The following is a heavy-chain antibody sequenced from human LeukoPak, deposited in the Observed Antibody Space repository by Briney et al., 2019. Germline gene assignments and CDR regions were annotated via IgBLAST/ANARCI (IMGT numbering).Heavy chain of an antibody. J-gene: IGHJ4*02. D-gene: IGHD6-13*01. CDR2: IDSGGDT. CDR1: GLTVSSNY. V-gene: IGHV3-66*01. CDR3: ARDCCLLAAAGH. Sequence: GGSLRLSYAASGLTVSSNYMSWVRQAPGKGLEWVSVIDSGGDTYYADSVKGRFTISRDSSKNTLFLQMNSLRAEDTAMYYCARDCCLLAAAGHWGQGTLVTVSS.